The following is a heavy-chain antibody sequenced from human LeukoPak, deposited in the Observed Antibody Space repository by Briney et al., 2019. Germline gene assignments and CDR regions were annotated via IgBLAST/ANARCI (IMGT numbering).Heavy chain of an antibody. CDR2: IYYRGST. CDR1: GGSISSYY. D-gene: IGHD5-18*01. J-gene: IGHJ3*02. CDR3: ARHGNSGTAPFDI. V-gene: IGHV4-59*08. Sequence: SETLSLTCTVSGGSISSYYWSWIRQSPGKGLEWIGYIYYRGSTNYNPSLKSRVTTSVDTSKNQCSLQLSSVTAADTAVYYCARHGNSGTAPFDIWGQGTMVTVSS.